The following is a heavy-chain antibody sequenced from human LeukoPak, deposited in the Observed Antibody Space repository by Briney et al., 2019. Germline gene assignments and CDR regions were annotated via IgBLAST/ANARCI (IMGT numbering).Heavy chain of an antibody. CDR1: GFTFSSYA. J-gene: IGHJ6*02. V-gene: IGHV3-64*02. CDR3: ARSPHYYYYGMDV. CDR2: ISSNGGST. Sequence: GSLRLSCAASGFTFSSYAMHWVRQAPGKGLEYVSAISSNGGSTYHADSVKGRFTISRDNSKNTLYLQMGSLRAEDMAVYYCARSPHYYYYGMDVWGQGTTVTVSS.